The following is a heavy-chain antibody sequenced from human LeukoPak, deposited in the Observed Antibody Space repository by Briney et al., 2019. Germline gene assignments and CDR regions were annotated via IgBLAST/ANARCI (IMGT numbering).Heavy chain of an antibody. CDR1: GFTFSKYW. J-gene: IGHJ4*02. V-gene: IGHV3-74*01. CDR3: ATRQWLAPPPDS. Sequence: GGSLRLSCAASGFTFSKYWMLWVRQAPGKGLESVSRINTDGTVTTYADSVKGRFTVSRDNADNTMFLQMNSVGDEDTAVYYCATRQWLAPPPDSWGQGTPVTVSS. D-gene: IGHD6-19*01. CDR2: INTDGTVT.